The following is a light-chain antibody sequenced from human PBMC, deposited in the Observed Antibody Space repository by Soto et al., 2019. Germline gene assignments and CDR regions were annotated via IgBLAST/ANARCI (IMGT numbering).Light chain of an antibody. CDR2: ETK. CDR1: GNDVGPYNL. Sequence: QSALTQPASVTGSPGQSITISCTGTGNDVGPYNLVSWYQRHPGKAPKLLIYETKTRPSGIPNRFSGSKSGNTASLTISGLQAEDEAEYSCCSYAGSSTYVFGTGTKLTVL. V-gene: IGLV2-23*01. J-gene: IGLJ1*01. CDR3: CSYAGSSTYV.